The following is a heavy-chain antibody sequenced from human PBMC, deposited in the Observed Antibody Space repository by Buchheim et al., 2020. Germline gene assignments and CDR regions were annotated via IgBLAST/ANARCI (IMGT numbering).Heavy chain of an antibody. V-gene: IGHV1-46*01. J-gene: IGHJ4*02. CDR2: INPSGGRT. CDR3: ARETTTTVVTAIAFDY. D-gene: IGHD2-21*02. CDR1: GYTFTSYY. Sequence: QVQLVQSGAEVKKPGASVKVSCKASGYTFTSYYMHWVRQAPGQGLEWMGIINPSGGRTSDAQKFQGRVTMTRGTSTSTAYMELSSLRSEDTAVYYCARETTTTVVTAIAFDYWGQGTL.